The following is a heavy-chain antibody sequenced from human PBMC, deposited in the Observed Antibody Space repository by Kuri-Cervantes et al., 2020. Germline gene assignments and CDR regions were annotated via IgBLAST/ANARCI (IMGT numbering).Heavy chain of an antibody. CDR1: GYTFTSYG. J-gene: IGHJ6*03. CDR3: ARGPPDIVVVPAVSWGGYMDV. D-gene: IGHD2-2*01. V-gene: IGHV1-18*01. CDR2: ISAYNGNA. Sequence: ASVKVSCKASGYTFTSYGISWVRQAPGQGLEWMAWISAYNGNANYAQRLQGRVTMTTDTSTSTAYMELRSLRSDDTAVYYCARGPPDIVVVPAVSWGGYMDVWGKGTTVTVSS.